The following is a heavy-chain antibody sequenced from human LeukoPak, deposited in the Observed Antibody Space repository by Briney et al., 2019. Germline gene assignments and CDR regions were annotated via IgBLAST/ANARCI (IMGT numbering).Heavy chain of an antibody. CDR3: AKDQYYYDSSGPLDY. CDR1: GFTFSDYY. Sequence: GGSLRLSCAASGFTFSDYYMSWIRQAPGKGLEWVSYISSSGSTIYYADSVKGRFTISRDNAKNSLYLQMNSLRAEDTALYYCAKDQYYYDSSGPLDYWGQGTLVTVSS. J-gene: IGHJ4*02. V-gene: IGHV3-11*01. D-gene: IGHD3-22*01. CDR2: ISSSGSTI.